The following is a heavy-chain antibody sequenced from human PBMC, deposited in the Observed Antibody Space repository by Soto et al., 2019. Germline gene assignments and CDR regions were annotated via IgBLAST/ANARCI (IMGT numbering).Heavy chain of an antibody. D-gene: IGHD3-3*01. Sequence: HGESLKISCKTSGYSFRSYWITWVRQMPGKGLEWMGRIDPSSSYTNYSPYFQDHVTISVEKSISTAYLQWSSLKASDTAIYYCARLQSPTGYYTRGFDYWGQGALVTVSS. CDR2: IDPSSSYT. J-gene: IGHJ4*02. CDR1: GYSFRSYW. V-gene: IGHV5-10-1*01. CDR3: ARLQSPTGYYTRGFDY.